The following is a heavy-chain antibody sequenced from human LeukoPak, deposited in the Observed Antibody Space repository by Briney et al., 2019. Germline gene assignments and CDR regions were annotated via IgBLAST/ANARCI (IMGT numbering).Heavy chain of an antibody. CDR1: GFTVSSNS. CDR2: IYSGGNT. CDR3: ATYRQVLLPFES. Sequence: PGGSLRLSCTVSGFTVSSNSMSWVRQAPGKGLEWVSFIYSGGNTHYSDSVKGRFTISRDNSKSTLSLQMNSLRAEDTAIYYCATYRQVLLPFESWGPGTLVTVSS. D-gene: IGHD2-8*02. J-gene: IGHJ4*02. V-gene: IGHV3-53*01.